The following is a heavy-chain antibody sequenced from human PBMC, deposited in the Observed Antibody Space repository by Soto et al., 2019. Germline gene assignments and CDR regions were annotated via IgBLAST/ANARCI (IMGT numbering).Heavy chain of an antibody. V-gene: IGHV3-7*01. J-gene: IGHJ5*02. D-gene: IGHD3-16*01. Sequence: EVQLVESGGGLVQPGGSLRLSCTASGFTFSGYWMRWVRQAPGKGLEWVANIKQDGSYKYYVDSVKGRFTISRDNAKNALYLQMNSLRAEDTAVDYCARVACLAGHHWGQGTLVTVSS. CDR3: ARVACLAGHH. CDR1: GFTFSGYW. CDR2: IKQDGSYK.